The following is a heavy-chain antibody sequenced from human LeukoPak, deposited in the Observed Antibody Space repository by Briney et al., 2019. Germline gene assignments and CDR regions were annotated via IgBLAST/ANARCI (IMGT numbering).Heavy chain of an antibody. CDR3: ARSPWTVGAFDI. CDR1: GGSISSYY. Sequence: PSETLSLTCTASGGSISSYYGSWIRQPAGKGLEWIGRIYTSGSTNYNPSLKSRVAMSVDTSKNQFSLKLSSVTAADTAVYYCARSPWTVGAFDIWGQGTMVTVSS. CDR2: IYTSGST. J-gene: IGHJ3*02. V-gene: IGHV4-4*07. D-gene: IGHD1-1*01.